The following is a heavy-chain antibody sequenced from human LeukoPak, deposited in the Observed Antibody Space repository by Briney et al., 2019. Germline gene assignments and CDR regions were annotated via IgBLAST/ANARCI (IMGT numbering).Heavy chain of an antibody. J-gene: IGHJ6*03. CDR1: GYSFTSYW. Sequence: GESLRISCKGSGYSFTSYWIGWVRQMPGKGLEWMGIIYPGDSDTRYSPSFQGQVTISADKSISTAYLQWSSLKASDTAMYYCARHGRVRGIAARPGVYYYYYMDVWGKGTTVTVSS. V-gene: IGHV5-51*01. D-gene: IGHD6-6*01. CDR2: IYPGDSDT. CDR3: ARHGRVRGIAARPGVYYYYYMDV.